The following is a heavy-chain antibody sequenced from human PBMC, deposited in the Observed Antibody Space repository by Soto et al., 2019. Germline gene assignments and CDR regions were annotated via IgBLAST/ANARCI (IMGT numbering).Heavy chain of an antibody. V-gene: IGHV3-48*03. CDR2: IRNSGSTI. D-gene: IGHD2-15*01. Sequence: EVLLVESGGGLVQPGGSLRLSCAASGFTFSSYEMNWVRQAPGKGLEWVSYIRNSGSTIYYADSVKGRFTISRDNAKNSLYLQMNSLSAEDTAVYYRARVADYCSGGSCYSPWSSGWTGVYFDYWCQGTLVTVSS. CDR1: GFTFSSYE. CDR3: ARVADYCSGGSCYSPWSSGWTGVYFDY. J-gene: IGHJ4*02.